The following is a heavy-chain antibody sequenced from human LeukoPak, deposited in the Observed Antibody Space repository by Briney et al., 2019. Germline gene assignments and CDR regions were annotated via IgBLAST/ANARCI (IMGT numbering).Heavy chain of an antibody. Sequence: GGSLRLSCAASGFTFSSYAMSWVGQAPGKGLGWVSAISGSGGSTYYADSVKGRFTISRDNSKNTLYLQVNSLRAEDTAVYYCAKDLITMVRGVTYYFDYWGQGTLVTVSS. V-gene: IGHV3-23*01. D-gene: IGHD3-10*01. CDR1: GFTFSSYA. CDR2: ISGSGGST. J-gene: IGHJ4*02. CDR3: AKDLITMVRGVTYYFDY.